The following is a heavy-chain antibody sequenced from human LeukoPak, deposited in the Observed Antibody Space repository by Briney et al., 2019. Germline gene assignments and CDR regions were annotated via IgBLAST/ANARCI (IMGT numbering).Heavy chain of an antibody. D-gene: IGHD3-10*02. Sequence: SETLSLTCTVSAGSISSSSYYWGWIRQPPGKGLEWIGSIYYSGSTNYNPSLKSRVTISVDTSKNQFSLKLSSATAADTAVYYCARDNRDTKNVLGADSFDYWGQGTLVTVSS. CDR1: AGSISSSSYY. V-gene: IGHV4-39*07. J-gene: IGHJ4*02. CDR2: IYYSGST. CDR3: ARDNRDTKNVLGADSFDY.